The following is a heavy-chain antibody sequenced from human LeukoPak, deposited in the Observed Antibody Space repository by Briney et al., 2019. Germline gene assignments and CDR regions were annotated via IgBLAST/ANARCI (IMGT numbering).Heavy chain of an antibody. V-gene: IGHV3-21*01. D-gene: IGHD3-10*01. CDR3: ARDGGGSGRNYYYGMDV. Sequence: GGSLRLSCAASGFTFSSYSMSWVRQAPGKGLEWVSSISSGSYIYYADSVKGRFTISRDNAKNSLYLQMNSLRAEDTAVYYCARDGGGSGRNYYYGMDVWGQGTTVTVSS. J-gene: IGHJ6*02. CDR2: ISSGSYI. CDR1: GFTFSSYS.